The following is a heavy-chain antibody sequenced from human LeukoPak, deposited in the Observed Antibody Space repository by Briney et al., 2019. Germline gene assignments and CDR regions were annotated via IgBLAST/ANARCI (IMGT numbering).Heavy chain of an antibody. D-gene: IGHD3-16*02. J-gene: IGHJ4*02. CDR2: ISGSGGST. Sequence: PGGSLRLSCAVSTFTFNSQDMSWVRQAPGKGLEWVSAISGSGGSTYYADSVKGRFTISRDNSKNTLYLQMNSLRAEDTAVYYCAKDQMISFGGVIVIAAFDYWGQGTLVTVSS. V-gene: IGHV3-23*01. CDR1: TFTFNSQD. CDR3: AKDQMISFGGVIVIAAFDY.